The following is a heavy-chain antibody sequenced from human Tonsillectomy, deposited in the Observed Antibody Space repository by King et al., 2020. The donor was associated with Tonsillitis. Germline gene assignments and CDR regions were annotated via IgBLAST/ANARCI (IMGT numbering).Heavy chain of an antibody. Sequence: VQLVESGAEVKKPGSSVKVSCKASGGTFINSAVMWVRQAPGQGLEWMGKFTPAFGAPDYAQEFQGRVTIAADESTSTAYLDLSSLRPDDTAVYYCARVGMTTVTQFDSWGQGTLVTVSS. CDR3: ARVGMTTVTQFDS. V-gene: IGHV1-69*18. CDR1: GGTFINSA. D-gene: IGHD4-17*01. CDR2: FTPAFGAP. J-gene: IGHJ4*02.